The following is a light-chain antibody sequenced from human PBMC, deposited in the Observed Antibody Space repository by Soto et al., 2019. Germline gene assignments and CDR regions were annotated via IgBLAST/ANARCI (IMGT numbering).Light chain of an antibody. J-gene: IGLJ1*01. V-gene: IGLV2-23*01. CDR2: EAT. CDR1: SSDVGSYSH. CDR3: FSYAGSNIYV. Sequence: QSALTQPASVSGSPGQSITLPCTGSSSDVGSYSHVSWYQQDPGTAPQLMISEATKRPSGVSTRFAGSKSCNRACLTISGLQTEDEADYYCFSYAGSNIYVFGSGTKLTVL.